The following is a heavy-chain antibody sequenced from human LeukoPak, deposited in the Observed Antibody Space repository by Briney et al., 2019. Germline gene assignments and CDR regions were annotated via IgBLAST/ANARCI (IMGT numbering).Heavy chain of an antibody. CDR3: ARASRYYDILTGYYRSYYYYGMDV. CDR2: IIPIFGTP. Sequence: SVKVSCTASGGTFSSYAISWVRQAPGQGLEWRGGIIPIFGTPNYAQKFQGRVTITADESTSTAYMELSSLRSEDTAVYYCARASRYYDILTGYYRSYYYYGMDVWGKGTTVTVSS. V-gene: IGHV1-69*01. D-gene: IGHD3-9*01. J-gene: IGHJ6*04. CDR1: GGTFSSYA.